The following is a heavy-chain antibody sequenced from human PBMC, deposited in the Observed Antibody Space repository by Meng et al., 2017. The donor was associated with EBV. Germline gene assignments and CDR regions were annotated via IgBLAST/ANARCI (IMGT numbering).Heavy chain of an antibody. CDR3: ASESGRGYTPDY. D-gene: IGHD3-10*01. Sequence: QVQLVQSAAEVKRPGSSVKVSCKTSGGPFRYYAISWVRQAPRQGLEWLGGFLPRLGAPNYAQKFHGRVKITADESTSTHYMDLSSLRSEDTAIYYCASESGRGYTPDYWGQGTLVTVSS. CDR2: FLPRLGAP. V-gene: IGHV1-69*01. J-gene: IGHJ4*02. CDR1: GGPFRYYA.